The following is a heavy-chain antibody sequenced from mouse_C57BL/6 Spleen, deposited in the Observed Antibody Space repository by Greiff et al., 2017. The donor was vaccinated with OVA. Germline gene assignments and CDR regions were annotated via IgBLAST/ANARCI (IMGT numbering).Heavy chain of an antibody. CDR1: GYTFTDYY. CDR3: ARSGLNAMDY. D-gene: IGHD1-3*01. CDR2: IYPGSGNT. J-gene: IGHJ4*01. V-gene: IGHV1-76*01. Sequence: QVQLQQSGAELVRPGASVKLSCKASGYTFTDYYINWVKQRPGQGLEWIARIYPGSGNTYYNEKFKGKATLTAEKSSSTAYMQLSSLTSEDSAVYFCARSGLNAMDYWGQGTSVTVSS.